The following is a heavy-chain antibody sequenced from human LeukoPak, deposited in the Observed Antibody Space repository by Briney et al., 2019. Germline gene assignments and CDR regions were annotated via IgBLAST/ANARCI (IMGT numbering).Heavy chain of an antibody. V-gene: IGHV4-59*01. Sequence: SETLSLTCGVSGGSISNYYWSWIRQPPGKGLEWIGYIFYTGSTNYNPSLKSRVTISVDTSKRQFSLKLSSVTAADTSVYYCARGVYDDSNPIFHYWGQGTLVTVSS. D-gene: IGHD5/OR15-5a*01. CDR1: GGSISNYY. CDR3: ARGVYDDSNPIFHY. J-gene: IGHJ4*02. CDR2: IFYTGST.